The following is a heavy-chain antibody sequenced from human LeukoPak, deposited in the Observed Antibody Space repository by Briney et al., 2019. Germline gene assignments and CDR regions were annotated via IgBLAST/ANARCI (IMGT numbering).Heavy chain of an antibody. CDR1: GFTFSSYA. CDR2: INGGGVNT. J-gene: IGHJ4*02. D-gene: IGHD4-11*01. CDR3: AKDLYSNYGPADY. V-gene: IGHV3-23*01. Sequence: GSLRLSCAASGFTFSSYAMSWVRQAPGKGLEWVSTINGGGVNTHYADSVGGRFTISRDNSKNTLLLQMNSLRDEDTAVYYCAKDLYSNYGPADYWGQGNLVTVSS.